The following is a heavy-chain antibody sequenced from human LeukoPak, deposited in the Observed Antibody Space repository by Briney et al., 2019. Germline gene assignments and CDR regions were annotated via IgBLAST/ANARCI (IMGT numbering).Heavy chain of an antibody. CDR1: GFTFSSYS. CDR2: ISSSSSYI. D-gene: IGHD2-2*02. Sequence: PGGSLRLSCAASGFTFSSYSMHWVRQAPGKGLEWVSSISSSSSYIYYAESVKGRFTISRDNAKNSLYLQMNSLRAEDTAVYYCAKDQKKMGYCSSTSCYKTYFDYWGQGTLVTVSS. CDR3: AKDQKKMGYCSSTSCYKTYFDY. V-gene: IGHV3-21*01. J-gene: IGHJ4*02.